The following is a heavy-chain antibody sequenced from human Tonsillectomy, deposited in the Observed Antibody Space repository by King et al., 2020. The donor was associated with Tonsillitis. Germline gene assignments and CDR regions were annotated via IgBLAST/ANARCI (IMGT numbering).Heavy chain of an antibody. V-gene: IGHV4-39*01. D-gene: IGHD1-26*01. CDR1: GGSISTSDQY. Sequence: QLQESGPGVVKPSETLSLTCTVSGGSISTSDQYWAWIRQPPGKGLEWIGYMYNTGTTFYNPSLKSRITISGGTSDNRFSLKWSSVTAADTAVYFCARYVSGSFDYWGQGALVTVSS. CDR2: MYNTGTT. CDR3: ARYVSGSFDY. J-gene: IGHJ4*02.